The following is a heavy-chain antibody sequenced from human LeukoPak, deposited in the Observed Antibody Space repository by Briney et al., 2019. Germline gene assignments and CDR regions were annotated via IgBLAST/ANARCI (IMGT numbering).Heavy chain of an antibody. V-gene: IGHV3-33*08. Sequence: GRSLRLSCAASGFTFSSYGMHWVRQAPGKGLEWLAVIWYDGSNKYYADSVKGRFTISRDNSKNTLYLQMNSLRAEDTAVYYCARERIAAAGIFDYWGQGTLVTVSS. CDR3: ARERIAAAGIFDY. D-gene: IGHD6-13*01. CDR1: GFTFSSYG. J-gene: IGHJ4*02. CDR2: IWYDGSNK.